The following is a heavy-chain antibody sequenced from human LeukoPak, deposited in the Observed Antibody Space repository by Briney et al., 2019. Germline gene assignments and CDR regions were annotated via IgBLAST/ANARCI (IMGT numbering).Heavy chain of an antibody. CDR3: AKDRHPARTDGYYFDY. V-gene: IGHV3-33*06. J-gene: IGHJ4*02. CDR1: GFTFSSYG. Sequence: GRSLRLSCAASGFTFSSYGMHWVRQAPGKGLEWVAVIWYDGSNKYYADSVKGRFTISRDNSKNTLYVQMNSLRAEDTAVYYCAKDRHPARTDGYYFDYWGQGTLVTVSS. CDR2: IWYDGSNK. D-gene: IGHD1-14*01.